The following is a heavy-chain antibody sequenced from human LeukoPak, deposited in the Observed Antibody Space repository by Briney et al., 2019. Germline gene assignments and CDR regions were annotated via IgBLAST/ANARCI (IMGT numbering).Heavy chain of an antibody. D-gene: IGHD3-10*01. CDR3: ARPDGDSDAFDI. V-gene: IGHV4-39*07. CDR2: IYYSGST. CDR1: GGSISSSSYY. Sequence: PSETLSLTCTVSGGSISSSSYYWGWIRQPPGKGLEWIGSIYYSGSTYYNPSLKSRVTISVDTSKNQFSLKLSSVTAADTAVYYCARPDGDSDAFDIWGQGTMVTVSS. J-gene: IGHJ3*02.